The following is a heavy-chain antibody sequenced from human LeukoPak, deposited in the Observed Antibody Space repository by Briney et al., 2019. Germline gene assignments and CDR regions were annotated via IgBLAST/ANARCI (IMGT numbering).Heavy chain of an antibody. Sequence: PGASLRLSCAASGFTFDDYAMHWVRQAPGKGLEWVSGISWNSGSIGYADSVKGRFTISRDNAKNSLYLQMNSLRAEDTALYYCAKDVKGYYYYYGMDVWGQGTTVTVSS. CDR1: GFTFDDYA. J-gene: IGHJ6*02. V-gene: IGHV3-9*01. CDR2: ISWNSGSI. CDR3: AKDVKGYYYYYGMDV.